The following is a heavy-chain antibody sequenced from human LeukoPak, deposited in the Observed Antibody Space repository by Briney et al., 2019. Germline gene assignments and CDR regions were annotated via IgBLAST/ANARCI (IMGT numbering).Heavy chain of an antibody. V-gene: IGHV4-39*02. CDR3: ARESWDTMVRGVIYDY. Sequence: PSETLSLTCTVSGGSISSSNYYWGWIRQPPGKGLEWIGSIYYSGNTYYNPSLKSRVTISVDTSKNQFSLKLTSVTAADTAVYYCARESWDTMVRGVIYDYWGQGTLVTVSS. CDR2: IYYSGNT. J-gene: IGHJ4*02. D-gene: IGHD3-10*01. CDR1: GGSISSSNYY.